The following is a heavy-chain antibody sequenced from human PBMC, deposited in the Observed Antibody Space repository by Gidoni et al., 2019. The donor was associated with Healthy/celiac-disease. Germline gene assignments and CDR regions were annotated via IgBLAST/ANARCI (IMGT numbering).Heavy chain of an antibody. CDR1: GGACSSYA. CDR2: IIPILGLS. Sequence: QVQLEQSGAEVKKPGSSVKVACKASGGACSSYAISGVRQAPGPGRECMGMIIPILGLSNYAQKFQGRVTITADKSTSTAYIELSSLRSEDPAVYYCARSNSPGIAVAGIDYWGQGTLVPVS. CDR3: ARSNSPGIAVAGIDY. D-gene: IGHD6-19*01. J-gene: IGHJ4*02. V-gene: IGHV1-69*04.